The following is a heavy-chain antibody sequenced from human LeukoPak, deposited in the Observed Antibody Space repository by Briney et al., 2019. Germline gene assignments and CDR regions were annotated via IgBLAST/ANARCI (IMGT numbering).Heavy chain of an antibody. Sequence: GASVKVSCKASGYTFTGCYMHWVRQAPGQGLEWMGWINPNSGGTNYIQKFQGRVTMTRDTSISTAYMELSRLRYDDTAVYFCARSTTPNENEYFEYWGQGTLVTVSS. J-gene: IGHJ1*01. CDR1: GYTFTGCY. CDR2: INPNSGGT. CDR3: ARSTTPNENEYFEY. D-gene: IGHD2/OR15-2a*01. V-gene: IGHV1-2*02.